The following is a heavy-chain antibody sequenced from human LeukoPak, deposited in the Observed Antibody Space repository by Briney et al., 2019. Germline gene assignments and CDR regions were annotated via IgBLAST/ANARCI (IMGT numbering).Heavy chain of an antibody. CDR1: GFTFSSYS. J-gene: IGHJ4*02. CDR3: ARDVAIGYCSSTSCYQTYYFDY. V-gene: IGHV3-21*01. Sequence: PGGSLRLSCAASGFTFSSYSMNWVRQAPGKGLEWVSSISSRSSYIYYADSVEGRFTISRDNAKNSLYLQMNSLRAEDTAVYYCARDVAIGYCSSTSCYQTYYFDYWGQGTLVTVSS. D-gene: IGHD2-2*01. CDR2: ISSRSSYI.